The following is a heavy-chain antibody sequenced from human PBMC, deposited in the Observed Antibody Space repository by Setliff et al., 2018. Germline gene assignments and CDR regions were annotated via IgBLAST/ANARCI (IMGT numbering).Heavy chain of an antibody. Sequence: GESLKISCKASGYTFSRYWIGWVRQMPGKGLEWLGIIYPGDSDTRYSPSFEGQVTISVDKSISTAYLQWRSLKASDIAMYYCARSPLDDAFDIWGQGTMVTVSS. CDR3: ARSPLDDAFDI. CDR2: IYPGDSDT. CDR1: GYTFSRYW. J-gene: IGHJ3*02. V-gene: IGHV5-51*01.